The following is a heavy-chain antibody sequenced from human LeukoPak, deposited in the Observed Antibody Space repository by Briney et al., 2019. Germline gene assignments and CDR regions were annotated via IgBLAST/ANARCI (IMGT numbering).Heavy chain of an antibody. D-gene: IGHD2-2*01. CDR2: ISYDGSNK. V-gene: IGHV3-30*03. CDR1: GFTFSSYG. CDR3: ARDLCSSTSCYLRTSGMDV. J-gene: IGHJ6*02. Sequence: GGSLRLSCAASGFTFSSYGMHWVRQAPGKGLEWVAVISYDGSNKYYADSVKGRFTISRDNSKNTLYLQMNSLRAEDTAVYYCARDLCSSTSCYLRTSGMDVWGQGTTVTVSS.